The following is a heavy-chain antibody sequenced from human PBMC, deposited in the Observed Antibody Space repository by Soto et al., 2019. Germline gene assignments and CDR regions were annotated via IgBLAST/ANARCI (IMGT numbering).Heavy chain of an antibody. J-gene: IGHJ3*02. CDR1: GYSFTSYG. V-gene: IGHV1-18*01. CDR3: ARGSTGSMIVVPDDAFDI. CDR2: ISAYNGNT. D-gene: IGHD3-22*01. Sequence: AEVSCEASGYSFTSYGISWVRQAPGQGLEWMGWISAYNGNTNYAQKLQGRVTMTTDTSTSTAYMELRSLRSDDTAVYYCARGSTGSMIVVPDDAFDIWGQGTMVTVSS.